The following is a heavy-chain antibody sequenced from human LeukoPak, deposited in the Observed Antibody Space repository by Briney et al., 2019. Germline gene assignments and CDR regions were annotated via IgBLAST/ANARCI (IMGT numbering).Heavy chain of an antibody. CDR2: ISGSGGST. D-gene: IGHD5-18*01. CDR3: ARYSAMDPGAFDI. CDR1: GFTFSSYA. V-gene: IGHV3-23*01. J-gene: IGHJ3*02. Sequence: GGSLRLSCAASGFTFSSYAMSWVRQASGKGLEWVSAISGSGGSTYYADSVKGRFTISRDNSKNTLYLQMNSLRAEDTAVYYCARYSAMDPGAFDIWGQGTMVTVSS.